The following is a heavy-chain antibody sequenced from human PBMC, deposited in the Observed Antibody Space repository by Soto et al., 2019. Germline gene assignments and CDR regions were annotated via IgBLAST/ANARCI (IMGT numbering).Heavy chain of an antibody. J-gene: IGHJ4*02. D-gene: IGHD2-2*01. Sequence: PGGSLRLSCAASGFTFSSYAMSWVRQAPGKGLEWVSAISGSGGSTYYADSVKGRFTISRDNSKNTLYLQMDSLRAEDTAVYYCAREKVGTCSSTSCQALGDDYWGQGTLVTVSS. CDR2: ISGSGGST. V-gene: IGHV3-23*01. CDR1: GFTFSSYA. CDR3: AREKVGTCSSTSCQALGDDY.